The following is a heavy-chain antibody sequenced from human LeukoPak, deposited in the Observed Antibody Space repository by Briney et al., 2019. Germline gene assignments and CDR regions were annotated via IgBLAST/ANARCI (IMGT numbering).Heavy chain of an antibody. CDR1: GFTFSSYA. J-gene: IGHJ4*02. CDR2: ISGSGGST. D-gene: IGHD3-10*01. Sequence: PGGSLRLSCAASGFTFSSYAMSWVRQAPGKGLEWVSAISGSGGSTYYADSVKGRFTISRDNSKDTLYLQMNSLRAEDTAVYHCAKDQLLLWFGELLPPDYWGQGTLVTVSS. V-gene: IGHV3-23*01. CDR3: AKDQLLLWFGELLPPDY.